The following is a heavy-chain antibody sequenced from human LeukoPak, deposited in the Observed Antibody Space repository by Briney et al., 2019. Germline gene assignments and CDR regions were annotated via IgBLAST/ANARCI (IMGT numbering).Heavy chain of an antibody. CDR1: GGSVSRGGYY. CDR2: TSYSEGT. CDR3: ATADWESFYFDS. Sequence: SETLSLTCTVSGGSVSRGGYYWNWIRQHPGKGLEWIGFTSYSEGTYYNPSLMSQITISVDISQNQFSLKMRDVTAADTAVYFCATADWESFYFDSWGQGALVAVSS. D-gene: IGHD1-26*01. J-gene: IGHJ4*02. V-gene: IGHV4-31*01.